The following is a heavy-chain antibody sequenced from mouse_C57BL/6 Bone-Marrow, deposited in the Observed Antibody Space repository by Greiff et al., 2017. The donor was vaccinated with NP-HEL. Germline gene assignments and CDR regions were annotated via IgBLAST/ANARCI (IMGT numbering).Heavy chain of an antibody. CDR3: ARHEGLYYYGSSLYFDY. J-gene: IGHJ2*01. CDR2: FYPGSGSI. D-gene: IGHD1-1*01. Sequence: QVHVKQSGAELVKPGASVKLSCKASGYTFTEYTIHWVKQRSGQGLEWIGWFYPGSGSIKYNEKFKDKATLTADKSSSTVYMELSRLTSEDSAVYFCARHEGLYYYGSSLYFDYWGQGTTLTVSS. V-gene: IGHV1-62-2*01. CDR1: GYTFTEYT.